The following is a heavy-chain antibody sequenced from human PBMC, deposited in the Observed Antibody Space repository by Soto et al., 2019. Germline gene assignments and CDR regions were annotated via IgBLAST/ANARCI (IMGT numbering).Heavy chain of an antibody. V-gene: IGHV4-59*01. CDR3: ARDDSSGYSPLDY. CDR1: GGSISSYY. CDR2: IYYSGST. J-gene: IGHJ4*02. D-gene: IGHD3-22*01. Sequence: SETLSLTCTVSGGSISSYYWSWIRQPPGKGLEWIGYIYYSGSTNYNPSLKSRVTISVDTSKNRFSLKLSSVTAADTAVYYCARDDSSGYSPLDYWGQGTLVTVSS.